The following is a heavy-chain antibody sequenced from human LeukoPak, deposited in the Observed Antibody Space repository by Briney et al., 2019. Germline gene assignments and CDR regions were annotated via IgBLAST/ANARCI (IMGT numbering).Heavy chain of an antibody. CDR3: ARTSSTKCYDY. CDR1: GFTFSSYW. Sequence: GGSLRLSCAAPGFTFSSYWMTWVRQVPGKGLEWVANIKQDATEKKYVDSVKGRFTISRDNAKNSLYLQMNSLRAEDTAVYYCARTSSTKCYDYWGQGTLVTVSS. D-gene: IGHD2-2*01. CDR2: IKQDATEK. J-gene: IGHJ4*02. V-gene: IGHV3-7*01.